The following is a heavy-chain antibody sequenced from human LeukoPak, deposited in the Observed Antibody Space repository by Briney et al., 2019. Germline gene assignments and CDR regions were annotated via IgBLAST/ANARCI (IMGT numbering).Heavy chain of an antibody. D-gene: IGHD6-19*01. CDR1: GGSISSSSYY. V-gene: IGHV4-39*01. J-gene: IGHJ4*02. CDR2: IYYSGST. CDR3: ARLSGWHAGYYFDY. Sequence: SETLSLTCTVSGGSISSSSYYWGWIRQPPGKGLEWIGSIYYSGSTYNNPSLKSRVTISVDTSKSQFSLKLSSVTAADTAIYYCARLSGWHAGYYFDYWGQGTLVTVSS.